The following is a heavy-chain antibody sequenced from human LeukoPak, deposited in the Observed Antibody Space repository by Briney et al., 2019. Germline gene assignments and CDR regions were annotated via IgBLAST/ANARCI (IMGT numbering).Heavy chain of an antibody. D-gene: IGHD6-19*01. V-gene: IGHV3-30-3*01. CDR1: GFTFSSYA. CDR3: AREWQWLQPGAFDI. CDR2: ISYDGSNK. J-gene: IGHJ3*02. Sequence: GGSLRVSCAASGFTFSSYAMSWVRQAPGKGLEWVAVISYDGSNKYYADSVKGRFTISRDNSKNTLYLQMNSLRAEDTAVYYCAREWQWLQPGAFDIWGQGTMVTVSS.